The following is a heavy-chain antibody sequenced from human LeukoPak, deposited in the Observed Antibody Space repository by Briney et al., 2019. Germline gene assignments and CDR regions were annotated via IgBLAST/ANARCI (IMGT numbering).Heavy chain of an antibody. J-gene: IGHJ4*02. D-gene: IGHD1-26*01. Sequence: GGSLRLSCAASGFTFSTYWMHWVRQAPGKGLVWVSRFNSDGSSTYYADSVKGRFTLSRDYPRNTLYLQMNSLRAEDTAVYFCAKYSGSYYYPPNWDSWGQGTLVTVSS. CDR1: GFTFSTYW. CDR2: FNSDGSST. CDR3: AKYSGSYYYPPNWDS. V-gene: IGHV3-74*01.